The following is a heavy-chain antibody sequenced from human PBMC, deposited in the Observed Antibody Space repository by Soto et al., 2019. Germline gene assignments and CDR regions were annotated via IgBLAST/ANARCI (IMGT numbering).Heavy chain of an antibody. Sequence: QVQLQQWGAGLFKPSETLSLTCAVYGGSFSGYYWTWIRQTPGKGLEGIGEINHSGSTNYNPSLKSRVSISADTSKNQFSLNLTSVTAADTAVYYCARGECSSNYCFTRWALDIWGEGKVVTVAS. CDR3: ARGECSSNYCFTRWALDI. V-gene: IGHV4-34*01. CDR2: INHSGST. CDR1: GGSFSGYY. D-gene: IGHD2-2*01. J-gene: IGHJ3*02.